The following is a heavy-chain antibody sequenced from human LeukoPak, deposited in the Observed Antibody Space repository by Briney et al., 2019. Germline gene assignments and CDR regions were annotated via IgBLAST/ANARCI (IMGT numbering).Heavy chain of an antibody. J-gene: IGHJ4*02. D-gene: IGHD3-10*01. V-gene: IGHV3-23*01. Sequence: PGGSLRLSCAASGFTFSSYGMSWVRQAPGKGLEWVSAISGSGSTYYADSVKGRFTISRDNSKNTLYLQMNSLRAEDTAVYYCAKGGRGGRVLLWFGGAYYFDYWGQGTLVTVSS. CDR3: AKGGRGGRVLLWFGGAYYFDY. CDR2: ISGSGST. CDR1: GFTFSSYG.